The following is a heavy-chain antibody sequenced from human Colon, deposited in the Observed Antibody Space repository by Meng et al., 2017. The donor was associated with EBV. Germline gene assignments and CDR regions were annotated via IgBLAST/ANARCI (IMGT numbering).Heavy chain of an antibody. J-gene: IGHJ4*02. CDR2: IYHSGST. Sequence: PLLVKTSAPLHLTCTVCGGSIISSHYYWGGVRHPPGKGLQCIGTIYHSGSTSYNPSLQSRATMFVDTSKNQFSLMLTSVTATDTAVYYCARRRGGSGRDCWGQGTLVTVSS. V-gene: IGHV4-39*01. CDR1: GGSIISSHYY. D-gene: IGHD3-10*01. CDR3: ARRRGGSGRDC.